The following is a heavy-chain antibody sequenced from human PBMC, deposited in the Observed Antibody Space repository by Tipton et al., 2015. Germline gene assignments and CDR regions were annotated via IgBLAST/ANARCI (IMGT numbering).Heavy chain of an antibody. D-gene: IGHD5-24*01. V-gene: IGHV4-39*02. CDR1: GGSIRNSNYY. CDR2: LSYSGKT. Sequence: TLSLTCTVSGGSIRNSNYYWGWIRQPPGKGLEWIGSLSYSGKTDYNPPLRSRVTISVDTSKNQFSLRLSSVTAADTAVYYCARDLEHGMDVWGQGATVTVSS. J-gene: IGHJ6*02. CDR3: ARDLEHGMDV.